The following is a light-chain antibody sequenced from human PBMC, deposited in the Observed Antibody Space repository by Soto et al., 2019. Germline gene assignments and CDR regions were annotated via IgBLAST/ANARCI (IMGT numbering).Light chain of an antibody. CDR1: QSISSY. V-gene: IGKV1-39*01. CDR2: AAS. CDR3: QQSYSTLPIT. J-gene: IGKJ5*01. Sequence: DIQMTKSPSSRSASVGDRVTIPCRASQSISSYLNWYQQKPGKAPKLLSYAASSLHSGVPSRFSGSGSGTDFTLTISSLQPEDFETYYCQQSYSTLPITFGQGRRLEIK.